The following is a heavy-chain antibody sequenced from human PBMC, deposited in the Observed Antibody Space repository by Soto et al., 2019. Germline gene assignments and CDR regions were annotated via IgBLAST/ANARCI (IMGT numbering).Heavy chain of an antibody. CDR2: NYYSEST. V-gene: IGHV4-38-2*01. Sequence: SETLSLTCAVSGYSINLGYYWGWIRQFPGKGLEWIGSNYYSESTYYNPSLKSRVTISVDTSKNQFSLKLSSVTAADTAVYYCAGRVGLPAPGNYFNYWGQGTLVTVSS. CDR1: GYSINLGYY. D-gene: IGHD6-13*01. J-gene: IGHJ4*02. CDR3: AGRVGLPAPGNYFNY.